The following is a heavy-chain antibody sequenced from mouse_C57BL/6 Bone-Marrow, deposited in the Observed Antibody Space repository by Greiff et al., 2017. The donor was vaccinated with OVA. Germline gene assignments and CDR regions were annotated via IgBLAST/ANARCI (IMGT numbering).Heavy chain of an antibody. CDR1: GFNIKDDY. J-gene: IGHJ2*01. CDR2: IDPENGDT. V-gene: IGHV14-4*01. D-gene: IGHD1-1*01. CDR3: TTSFIGDYGY. Sequence: EVQLQESGAELVRPGASVKLSCTASGFNIKDDYMHWVKQRPEQGLEWIGWIDPENGDTEYASKFQGKATITADTSSNTAYLQLSSLTSEDTAVYYCTTSFIGDYGYWGQGTTLTVSS.